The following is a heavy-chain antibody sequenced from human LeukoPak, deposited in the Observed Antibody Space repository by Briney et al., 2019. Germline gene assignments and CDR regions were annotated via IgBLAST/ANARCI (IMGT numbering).Heavy chain of an antibody. CDR2: IYSGGST. J-gene: IGHJ6*03. D-gene: IGHD5-12*01. CDR3: ATYSGYDLYYYYYYMDV. CDR1: GFIVSSNY. Sequence: PGGSLRLSCAASGFIVSSNYMTWVRQAPGKGLEWVSVIYSGGSTYYADSVKGRFTISRDNPKNTLYLQMNSLRAEDTAVYYCATYSGYDLYYYYYYMDVWGKGTTVTVSS. V-gene: IGHV3-53*01.